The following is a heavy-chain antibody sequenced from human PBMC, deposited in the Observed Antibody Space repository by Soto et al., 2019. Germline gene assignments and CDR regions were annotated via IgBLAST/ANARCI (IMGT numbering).Heavy chain of an antibody. CDR2: INPSGGST. V-gene: IGHV1-46*03. CDR1: GYTFTSYY. D-gene: IGHD3-3*01. CDR3: AREGKTTIFGVVIVFDY. Sequence: ASVKVSCKASGYTFTSYYMHWVRQAPGQGLEWMGIINPSGGSTSYAQKFQGRVTMTRDTSTSTVYMELSSLRSEDTAVYYCAREGKTTIFGVVIVFDYWGQGTLVTVSS. J-gene: IGHJ4*02.